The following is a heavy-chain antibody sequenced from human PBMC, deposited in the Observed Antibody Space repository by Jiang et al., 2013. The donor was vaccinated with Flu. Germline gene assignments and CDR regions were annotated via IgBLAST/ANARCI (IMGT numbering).Heavy chain of an antibody. CDR3: ARDDIGAQNYLDY. J-gene: IGHJ4*02. Sequence: QLLESGGGVVQPGRSLRLSCVASGLTFSSYSMHWVRQAPGKGLEWVAVIWNDGSRREYADSVKGRFTISRDNSKNTLYLQMNSLRAEDTAVYYCARDDIGAQNYLDYWGQGTLVTVSS. CDR1: GLTFSSYS. D-gene: IGHD4-17*01. CDR2: IWNDGSRR. V-gene: IGHV3-33*01.